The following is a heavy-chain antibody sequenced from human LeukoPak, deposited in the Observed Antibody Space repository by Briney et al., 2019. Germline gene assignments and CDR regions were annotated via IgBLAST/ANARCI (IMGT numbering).Heavy chain of an antibody. Sequence: ASVKVSCKASGYTFTSYDINWVRQATGQGLEWMGWLNPKNGSTGYAQKFQGRVIMTRNTSISTAYMELSSLTSEDTAVYYCARGRITVFGVITYYYYYYGMDVWGQGTTVTVPS. J-gene: IGHJ6*02. D-gene: IGHD3-3*01. CDR2: LNPKNGST. CDR1: GYTFTSYD. CDR3: ARGRITVFGVITYYYYYYGMDV. V-gene: IGHV1-8*01.